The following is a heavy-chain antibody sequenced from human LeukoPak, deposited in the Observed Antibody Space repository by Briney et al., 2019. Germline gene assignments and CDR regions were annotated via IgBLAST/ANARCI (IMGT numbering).Heavy chain of an antibody. CDR1: GFALDDYF. Sequence: PGGSLRLSCTASGFALDDYFMHWVRHTTGGGLEWVSGISRDSANIGYADSVKGRFTISRDNDKNSLYLQMNSLTTEDTALYYCARDFCTGCKYYFYGMDVWGRGTTVTVSS. CDR3: ARDFCTGCKYYFYGMDV. D-gene: IGHD2-2*01. CDR2: ISRDSANI. V-gene: IGHV3-9*01. J-gene: IGHJ6*02.